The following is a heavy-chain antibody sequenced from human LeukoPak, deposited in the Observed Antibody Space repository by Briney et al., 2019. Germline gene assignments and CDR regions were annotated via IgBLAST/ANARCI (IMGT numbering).Heavy chain of an antibody. Sequence: ASVEVSCKASGYTFNDCIMHWVRQAPGQGLEWMGWINPNSGATNSAQKVQGRITMTSATYISTAYMELRSLTSDDTAVYYCATLRENNYGYYWGQGTLVTVSS. CDR2: INPNSGAT. V-gene: IGHV1-2*02. CDR3: ATLRENNYGYY. D-gene: IGHD5-18*01. J-gene: IGHJ4*02. CDR1: GYTFNDCI.